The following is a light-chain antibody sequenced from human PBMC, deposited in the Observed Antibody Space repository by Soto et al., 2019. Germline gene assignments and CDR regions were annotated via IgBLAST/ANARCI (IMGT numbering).Light chain of an antibody. CDR1: QSVTSNY. CDR2: GAS. V-gene: IGKV3-20*01. J-gene: IGKJ1*01. CDR3: HQYGSSPGT. Sequence: EIVLTQSPGTLSLSPGERATLSCRASQSVTSNYLAWYQQKPGQAPRLLFFGASIRATGIPDRFSGSGSGTGFTLTISRLEPEDFAVYYCHQYGSSPGTFGPGTKVDIK.